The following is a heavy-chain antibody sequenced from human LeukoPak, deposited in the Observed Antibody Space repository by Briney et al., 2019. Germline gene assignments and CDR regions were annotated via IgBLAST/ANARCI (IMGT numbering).Heavy chain of an antibody. V-gene: IGHV3-74*01. Sequence: PGGSLRLSCAASGFTFSSSWMHWVRQAPGKGLVWVSRITRDGSSTTYADSVKGRFTTSRDNAKNTLYLQMDSLRDDDTAVYYCARHPGYESWSPFWGGMDVWGNGTTVIVSS. CDR3: ARHPGYESWSPFWGGMDV. CDR1: GFTFSSSW. J-gene: IGHJ6*04. D-gene: IGHD3-16*01. CDR2: ITRDGSST.